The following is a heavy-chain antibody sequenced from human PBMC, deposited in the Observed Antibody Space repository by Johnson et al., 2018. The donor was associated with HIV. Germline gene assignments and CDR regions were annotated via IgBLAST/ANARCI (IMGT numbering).Heavy chain of an antibody. V-gene: IGHV3-30-3*01. Sequence: QVQLVESGGGVVQPGRSLRLSCAASGFTFSSYAMHWVRQAPGKGLEWVAVISYDGSNKYYADSVKGRFTISRDNSKSTLILQMNGLKDEDTAIYYCARGVEGAGAFDIWGQGTMVTVSS. J-gene: IGHJ3*02. D-gene: IGHD1-26*01. CDR3: ARGVEGAGAFDI. CDR2: ISYDGSNK. CDR1: GFTFSSYA.